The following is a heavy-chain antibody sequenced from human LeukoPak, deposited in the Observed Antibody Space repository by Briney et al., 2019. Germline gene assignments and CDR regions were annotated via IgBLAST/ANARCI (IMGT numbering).Heavy chain of an antibody. V-gene: IGHV3-23*01. Sequence: GGSLRLSCAASGFTFSSYAMSWVRQAPGKGLEWVSAIGGSGGSTYYADSVKGRFTISRDNSKNTLYLQMNSLRAEDTAVYYCAKGGIVVVTAIFDYWGQGTLVTVSS. CDR1: GFTFSSYA. J-gene: IGHJ4*02. CDR3: AKGGIVVVTAIFDY. D-gene: IGHD2-21*02. CDR2: IGGSGGST.